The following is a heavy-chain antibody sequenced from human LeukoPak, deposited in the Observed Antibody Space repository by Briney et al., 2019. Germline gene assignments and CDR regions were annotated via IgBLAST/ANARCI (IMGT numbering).Heavy chain of an antibody. V-gene: IGHV4-59*01. CDR3: ARDGYSYTDV. CDR1: GGSLSTAY. D-gene: IGHD5-18*01. J-gene: IGHJ4*02. Sequence: RPSETLSLTCTASGGSLSTAYWSWIRQPPGKGLEWIAYIYHTGNAKYNPSLKSRVTMSVDTSKNQFSLRLSSVTTADTAVYYCARDGYSYTDVWGQGILVTVSS. CDR2: IYHTGNA.